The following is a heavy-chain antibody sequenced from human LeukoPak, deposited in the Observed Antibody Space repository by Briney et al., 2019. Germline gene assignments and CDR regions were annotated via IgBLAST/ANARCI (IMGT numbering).Heavy chain of an antibody. CDR3: ARDGRPLDY. CDR1: GITFSRYW. CDR2: IKQDGGEK. J-gene: IGHJ4*02. Sequence: GGSLRLSCVDSGITFSRYWMSWVRQAPGKGLEWVANIKQDGGEKYYVDSVKGRFTISRDNAKNLLYLQMNSLRVEDTAVYYCARDGRPLDYWGQGTLVTVSS. V-gene: IGHV3-7*03.